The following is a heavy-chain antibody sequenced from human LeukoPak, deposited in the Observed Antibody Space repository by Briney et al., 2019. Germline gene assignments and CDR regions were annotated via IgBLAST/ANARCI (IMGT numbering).Heavy chain of an antibody. CDR1: GFTFSSYG. D-gene: IGHD6-19*01. CDR3: AKALILGGIAVAAYGMDV. J-gene: IGHJ6*02. CDR2: IRYDGSNK. V-gene: IGHV3-30*02. Sequence: GGSLRLSCAASGFTFSSYGMHWVRQAPGKGLEWVAFIRYDGSNKYYADSVKGRFTISRDNSKNTLCLQMNSLRAEDTAVYYCAKALILGGIAVAAYGMDVWGQGTTVTVSS.